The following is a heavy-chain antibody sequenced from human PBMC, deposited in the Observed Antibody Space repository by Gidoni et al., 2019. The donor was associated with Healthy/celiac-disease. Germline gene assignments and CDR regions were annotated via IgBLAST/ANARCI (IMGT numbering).Heavy chain of an antibody. D-gene: IGHD3-3*01. CDR2: ISSSSSYI. Sequence: EVQLVESGGGLVKPGGSLRLSCAASGFTFSSYSMNWVRQAPGKGLEWVSSISSSSSYIYYADSVKGRFTISRDNAKNSLYLQMNSLRAEDTAVYYCARIRRTHYYDFWSGYSVCMDVWGQGTTVTVSS. J-gene: IGHJ6*02. CDR3: ARIRRTHYYDFWSGYSVCMDV. V-gene: IGHV3-21*01. CDR1: GFTFSSYS.